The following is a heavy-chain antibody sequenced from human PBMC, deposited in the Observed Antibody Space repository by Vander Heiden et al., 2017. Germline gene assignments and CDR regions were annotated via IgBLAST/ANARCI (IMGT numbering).Heavy chain of an antibody. CDR3: ARESAVERIAFDI. V-gene: IGHV3-74*03. J-gene: IGHJ3*02. D-gene: IGHD2-2*01. CDR1: GFTVSRFW. CDR2: INSDGSST. Sequence: EVRLEESGGALVQPGGPLRLSCSASGFTVSRFWMHWVRQAPGKGLVWVSRINSDGSSTMYADTVKGRFTISRDNAKNTVYLQMNSLRADDTAIYYCARESAVERIAFDIWGQGTMVTVSS.